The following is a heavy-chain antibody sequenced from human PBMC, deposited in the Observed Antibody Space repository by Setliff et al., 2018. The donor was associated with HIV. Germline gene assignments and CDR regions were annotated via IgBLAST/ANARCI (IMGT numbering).Heavy chain of an antibody. J-gene: IGHJ6*03. V-gene: IGHV4-61*09. Sequence: SETLSLTCSVSSDSISSGSYYWSWIRLPAGKGLEWIGQIHTSGSTNYNPSLTSRVTISVDTSRNQFSLNLSSVTAADTAVYYCARSRPRSMDFYMAVWGKGTTVTVSS. D-gene: IGHD2-8*01. CDR2: IHTSGST. CDR1: SDSISSGSYY. CDR3: ARSRPRSMDFYMAV.